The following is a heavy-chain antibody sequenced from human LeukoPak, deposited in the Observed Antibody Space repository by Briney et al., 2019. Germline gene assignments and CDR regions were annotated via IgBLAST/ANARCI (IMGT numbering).Heavy chain of an antibody. J-gene: IGHJ4*02. CDR2: IYTSGST. V-gene: IGHV4-4*07. CDR3: ARDSRPSSGDKEVLDY. Sequence: SETLSLTCTVSGGSISSYYWSWIRQPAGKGLEWIGHIYTSGSTNYNPSLKSRVTMSVDTSKNQFSLKLSSVTAADTAVYYCARDSRPSSGDKEVLDYWGQGTLVTVSS. CDR1: GGSISSYY. D-gene: IGHD6-19*01.